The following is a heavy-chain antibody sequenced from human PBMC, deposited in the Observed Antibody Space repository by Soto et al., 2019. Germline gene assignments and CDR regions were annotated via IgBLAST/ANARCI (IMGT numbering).Heavy chain of an antibody. J-gene: IGHJ5*02. CDR2: INAGNGNT. D-gene: IGHD3-3*01. CDR1: GYTFTSYA. CDR3: ARGDGFWSGRPLGWFDP. V-gene: IGHV1-3*01. Sequence: GASVKVSCKASGYTFTSYAMHWVRQAPGQRLEWMGWINAGNGNTKYSQKFQGRVTITRDTSASTAYMEPSSLRSEDTAVYYCARGDGFWSGRPLGWFDPWGQGTLVTVSS.